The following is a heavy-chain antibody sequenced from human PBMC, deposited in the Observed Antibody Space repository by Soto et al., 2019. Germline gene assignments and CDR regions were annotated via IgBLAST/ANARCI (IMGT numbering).Heavy chain of an antibody. CDR3: ARDFSWFGELIASDY. D-gene: IGHD3-10*01. J-gene: IGHJ4*02. V-gene: IGHV1-3*01. Sequence: QVQLVQSGAEVKKPGASVKVYCKASGYTFTIYAMHWVRQAPGQRLEWMGWINAGNGNTKYSQKFQGRVTITRDTSASTAYMELSSLRSEDTAVYYWARDFSWFGELIASDYWGQGTLVTVSS. CDR1: GYTFTIYA. CDR2: INAGNGNT.